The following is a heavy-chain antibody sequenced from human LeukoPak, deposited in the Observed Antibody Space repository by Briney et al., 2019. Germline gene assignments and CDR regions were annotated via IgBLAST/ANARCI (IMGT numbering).Heavy chain of an antibody. CDR1: GGTFSSYA. J-gene: IGHJ4*02. V-gene: IGHV1-69*05. CDR3: ARDAPVVPWELPTYFDY. CDR2: IIPIFGTA. D-gene: IGHD1-26*01. Sequence: SVKVSCKASGGTFSSYAISWVRQAPGQGLEWMGGIIPIFGTANYAQKFQGRVTITTDESTSTAYMELSSLRSGDTAVYYCARDAPVVPWELPTYFDYWGQGTLVTVSS.